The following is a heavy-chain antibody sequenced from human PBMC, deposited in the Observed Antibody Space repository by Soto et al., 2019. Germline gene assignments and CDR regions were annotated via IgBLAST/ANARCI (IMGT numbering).Heavy chain of an antibody. CDR1: GFTFTSYA. CDR3: AKGSEYDVGYGMDV. D-gene: IGHD3-3*01. CDR2: LSGSGDST. J-gene: IGHJ6*02. V-gene: IGHV3-23*01. Sequence: GGSLRLSCEASGFTFTSYAMSWVRQAPEKGLEWVSGLSGSGDSTFYADSVKGRFTISRDNSKSTLFLQMNSLRAEDSAVYYCAKGSEYDVGYGMDVWGQGTTVTVSS.